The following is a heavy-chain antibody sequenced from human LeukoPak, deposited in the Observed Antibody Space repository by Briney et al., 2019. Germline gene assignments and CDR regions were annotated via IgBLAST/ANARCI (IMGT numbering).Heavy chain of an antibody. Sequence: SETLSLTCTVSGGSISSSSYYWGWIRQPPGKGLEWIGSIYYSGSTYYNPSLKSRVTISVDTSKNQFSLKLSSVTAADAAVYYCARRGDYDILTDDYWGQGNLVTVSS. CDR2: IYYSGST. D-gene: IGHD3-9*01. V-gene: IGHV4-39*01. CDR1: GGSISSSSYY. CDR3: ARRGDYDILTDDY. J-gene: IGHJ4*02.